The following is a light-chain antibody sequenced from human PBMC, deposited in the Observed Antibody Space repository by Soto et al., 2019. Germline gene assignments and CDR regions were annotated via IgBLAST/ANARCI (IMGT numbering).Light chain of an antibody. Sequence: DIQMTQSPTTLSAAVGDRVTITCRASQSILSYVAWYQEKPGRAPKLLIYKAASLEDGVPSRFSDSGSGTEFTLSISSRAPADVATYSCQHQHTHPFTCDGGTKVDI. CDR3: QHQHTHPFT. CDR1: QSILSY. CDR2: KAA. J-gene: IGKJ4*02. V-gene: IGKV1-5*03.